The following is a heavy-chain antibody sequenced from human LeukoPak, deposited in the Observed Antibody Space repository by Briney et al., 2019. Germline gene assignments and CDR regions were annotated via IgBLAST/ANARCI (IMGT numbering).Heavy chain of an antibody. Sequence: GGSLRLSCAASGFTFSSYGMHWVRQAPGKGLEWVAVIWYDGSNKYYADSVKGRFTISGDNSKSTLYLQMNSLSAEGTAVYYCARDRLPYYYYYAMDVWGQGTTVTVTS. CDR3: ARDRLPYYYYYAMDV. D-gene: IGHD4-11*01. CDR2: IWYDGSNK. CDR1: GFTFSSYG. J-gene: IGHJ6*02. V-gene: IGHV3-33*01.